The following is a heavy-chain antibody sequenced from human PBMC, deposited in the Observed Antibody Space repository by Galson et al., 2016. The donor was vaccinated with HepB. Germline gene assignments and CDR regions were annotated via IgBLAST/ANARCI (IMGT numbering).Heavy chain of an antibody. CDR1: GYTFTNYG. CDR3: ARDQAAYYDTSGYFYYLDH. V-gene: IGHV1-18*01. D-gene: IGHD3-22*01. J-gene: IGHJ4*02. CDR2: ISAYNGNI. Sequence: CKASGYTFTNYGISWVRQAPGQGLEWMGWISAYNGNINYAQKFLDRVTLTTDTSTRTVYMELRGLRSDDTAVFYCARDQAAYYDTSGYFYYLDHWGQGTLVTVSS.